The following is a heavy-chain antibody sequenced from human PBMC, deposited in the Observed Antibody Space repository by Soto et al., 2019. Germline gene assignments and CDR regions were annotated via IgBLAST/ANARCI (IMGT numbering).Heavy chain of an antibody. CDR1: GFTFSSYG. Sequence: PGGSLRLSCAASGFTFSSYGMHWVRQAPGKGLEWVAVIWYDGSNKYYADSVKGRFTISRDNSKNTLYLQMNSLRAEDTAVYYCARGDYGDYSEYYGMDVWGQGTTVTVSS. CDR3: ARGDYGDYSEYYGMDV. D-gene: IGHD4-17*01. V-gene: IGHV3-33*01. CDR2: IWYDGSNK. J-gene: IGHJ6*02.